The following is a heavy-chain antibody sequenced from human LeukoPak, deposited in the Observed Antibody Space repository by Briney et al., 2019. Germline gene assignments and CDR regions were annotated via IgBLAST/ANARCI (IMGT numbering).Heavy chain of an antibody. D-gene: IGHD2-2*01. Sequence: GASVKVSCKASGYTFTSYDINWVRQATGQGLEWMGWMNPNSGNTGYAQKFQGRVTMTRNTSISTAYMELSSLRSENTAVYYCARGCSSTSCFDYWGQGTLVTVSS. J-gene: IGHJ4*02. CDR1: GYTFTSYD. V-gene: IGHV1-8*01. CDR2: MNPNSGNT. CDR3: ARGCSSTSCFDY.